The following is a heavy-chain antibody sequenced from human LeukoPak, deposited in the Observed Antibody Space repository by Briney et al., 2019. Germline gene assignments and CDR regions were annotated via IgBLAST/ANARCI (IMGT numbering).Heavy chain of an antibody. CDR3: ARVRSSGWYRVNGY. J-gene: IGHJ4*02. V-gene: IGHV4-34*01. CDR1: GGSFSGYY. D-gene: IGHD6-19*01. Sequence: SETLSLTCAVYGGSFSGYYWSWIRQPPGKGLEWIGEINHSGSTNYNPSLKSRVTISVDTSKNQFSLKLSSVTAADTAVYYCARVRSSGWYRVNGYWGQGTLVTVSS. CDR2: INHSGST.